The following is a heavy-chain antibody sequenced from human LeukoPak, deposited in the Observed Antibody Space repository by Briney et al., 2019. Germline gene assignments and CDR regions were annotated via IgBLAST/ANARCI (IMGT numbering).Heavy chain of an antibody. CDR1: GFTFSSYA. D-gene: IGHD3-22*01. Sequence: GGPLRLSCAASGFTFSSYAMSWVRQAPGKGLEWVSGISGSGDNTYYADSVKGRFTISRDNSKNTLYVQVNSLGTEDTAAYYCAKGSYYDSSGSFYFDYWGQGTLVSVSS. J-gene: IGHJ4*02. CDR2: ISGSGDNT. CDR3: AKGSYYDSSGSFYFDY. V-gene: IGHV3-23*01.